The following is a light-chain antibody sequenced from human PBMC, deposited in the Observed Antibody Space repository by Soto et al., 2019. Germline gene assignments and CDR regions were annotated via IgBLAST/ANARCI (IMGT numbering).Light chain of an antibody. CDR3: SSHAGSNNFVV. CDR2: DVT. J-gene: IGLJ2*01. Sequence: QSALTQPPSASGSPGQSVTISCTGTSSDVGGYNSVSWYQQHPGKAPKLMIYDVTELPSGVPDRFSGAKSGNTASLTVSGLQAEDEADDYCSSHAGSNNFVVFGGGTKLTVL. CDR1: SSDVGGYNS. V-gene: IGLV2-8*01.